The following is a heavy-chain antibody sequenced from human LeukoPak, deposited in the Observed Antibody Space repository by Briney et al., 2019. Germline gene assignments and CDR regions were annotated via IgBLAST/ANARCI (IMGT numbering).Heavy chain of an antibody. CDR1: GVSITTYY. Sequence: SETLSLTCTVSGVSITTYYWTWIRQPPGKGLEWIGYIYYSGITDYNPSLKSRVTISVDTSKNQFSLKLSSVTAADTAVYFCARIYSSCSGGSCFLGEVDYWGQGTLVTVSS. CDR3: ARIYSSCSGGSCFLGEVDY. V-gene: IGHV4-59*08. J-gene: IGHJ4*02. CDR2: IYYSGIT. D-gene: IGHD2-15*01.